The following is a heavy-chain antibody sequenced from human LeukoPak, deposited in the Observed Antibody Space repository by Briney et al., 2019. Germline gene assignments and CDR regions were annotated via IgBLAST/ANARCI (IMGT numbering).Heavy chain of an antibody. CDR2: IWYDGSNK. D-gene: IGHD3-10*01. CDR1: GFTFSSYG. J-gene: IGHJ4*02. V-gene: IGHV3-33*01. CDR3: GRGIRELDY. Sequence: GGPLRLSCAASGFTFSSYGMHWLRQAPGKGLECVAVIWYDGSNKYYAHSVKARFTISRDNSKNTLYLQMNSLRAEDTAVYYCGRGIRELDYWGQGTLVTVSS.